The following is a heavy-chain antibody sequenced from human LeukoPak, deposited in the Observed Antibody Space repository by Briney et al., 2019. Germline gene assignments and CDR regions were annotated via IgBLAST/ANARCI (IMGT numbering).Heavy chain of an antibody. D-gene: IGHD3/OR15-3a*01. CDR1: GFTFSTYG. V-gene: IGHV3-33*06. J-gene: IGHJ4*02. CDR2: IWNDGSKK. CDR3: AKGAFWTGYSEYFDP. Sequence: GGSLRLSCAASGFTFSTYGMYWVRQAPGKGLEWAALIWNDGSKKYYADSVKGRFAISRDNSENTLYLQMNSLRVEDTAMYYCAKGAFWTGYSEYFDPWGQGILVSVPS.